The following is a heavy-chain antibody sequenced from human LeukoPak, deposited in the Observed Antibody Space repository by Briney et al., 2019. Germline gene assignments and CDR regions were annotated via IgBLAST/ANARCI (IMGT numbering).Heavy chain of an antibody. CDR2: INPNSGGT. D-gene: IGHD4-11*01. J-gene: IGHJ5*02. CDR1: GYTFTGYY. CDR3: ARVAGADYSNWFDP. Sequence: ASVKVSCKASGYTFTGYYMHWVRQAPGQGLEWMGWINPNSGGTNYAQKFQGRVTMTRDTSISTAYMELRSLRSDDTAVYYCARVAGADYSNWFDPWGQGTLVTVSS. V-gene: IGHV1-2*02.